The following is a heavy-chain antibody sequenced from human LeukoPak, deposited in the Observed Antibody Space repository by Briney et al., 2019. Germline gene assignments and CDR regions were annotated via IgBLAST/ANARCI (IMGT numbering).Heavy chain of an antibody. V-gene: IGHV4-30-2*01. D-gene: IGHD4-11*01. CDR2: IYHSGST. CDR3: ARGTTVTRALDY. J-gene: IGHJ4*02. Sequence: SETLSLTCAVSGGSISSGGYSWSWIRQPPGKGLEWIGYIYHSGSTYYNPSLKSRVTISVDRSKNQFSLRLSSVTAADTAVYYCARGTTVTRALDYWGQGTLSPSPQ. CDR1: GGSISSGGYS.